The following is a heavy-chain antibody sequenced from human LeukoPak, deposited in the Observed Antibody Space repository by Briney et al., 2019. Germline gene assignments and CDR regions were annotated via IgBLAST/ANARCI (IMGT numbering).Heavy chain of an antibody. CDR3: ARSGPYCSSTSCYWVYYYYGMDV. CDR2: ISSSSSYI. J-gene: IGHJ6*02. Sequence: GGSLRLSCAASGFTFSSYSMNWVRQAPGKGLEWVSSISSSSSYIYYADSVKGRFTISRDNAKNSLYLQMNSLRAEDTAVYCCARSGPYCSSTSCYWVYYYYGMDVWGQGTTVTVSS. CDR1: GFTFSSYS. D-gene: IGHD2-2*01. V-gene: IGHV3-21*01.